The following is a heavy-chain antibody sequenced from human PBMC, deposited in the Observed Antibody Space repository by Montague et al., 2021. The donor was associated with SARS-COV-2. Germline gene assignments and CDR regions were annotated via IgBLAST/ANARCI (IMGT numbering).Heavy chain of an antibody. J-gene: IGHJ4*02. CDR2: IDSGGTT. CDR1: GFTVSSNY. V-gene: IGHV3-53*01. D-gene: IGHD6-19*01. CDR3: ARGSGWFLEEHYFDS. Sequence: SLRLSCAASGFTVSSNYMTWVRQAPGKGLEWVSVIDSGGTTSYAESVKGRFTISRDNSKNTLNLQMNSLRAEDTAVYYCARGSGWFLEEHYFDSWGQGTLVTVSS.